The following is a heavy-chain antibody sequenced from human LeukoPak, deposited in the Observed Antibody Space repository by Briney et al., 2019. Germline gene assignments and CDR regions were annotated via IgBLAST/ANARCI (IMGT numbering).Heavy chain of an antibody. V-gene: IGHV3-66*01. Sequence: SGGSLRLSCAASGFTVSSNYMSWVRQAPGKGLEWVSVIYSGGSTYYADSVKGRFTISRDNSKNTLYLQMNSLRAEDTAVYYCARGERRDGYKSRAFDYWGQGTLVTVSS. CDR1: GFTVSSNY. D-gene: IGHD5-24*01. CDR2: IYSGGST. J-gene: IGHJ4*02. CDR3: ARGERRDGYKSRAFDY.